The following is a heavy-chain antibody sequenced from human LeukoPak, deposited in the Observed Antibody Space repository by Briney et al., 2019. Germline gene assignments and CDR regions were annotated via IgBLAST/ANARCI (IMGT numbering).Heavy chain of an antibody. CDR3: ARPAPTGVDAFDT. CDR1: GYTFTTYH. D-gene: IGHD3-10*01. J-gene: IGHJ3*02. Sequence: GASVKVSCKASGYTFTTYHMHWVRQAPGQGLEWMGTIDPSGGRTAYAQKFQGRVTVTSDTSTSTVHMELSSLRSEDTAVYYCARPAPTGVDAFDTWGQGTLVTVSS. V-gene: IGHV1-46*01. CDR2: IDPSGGRT.